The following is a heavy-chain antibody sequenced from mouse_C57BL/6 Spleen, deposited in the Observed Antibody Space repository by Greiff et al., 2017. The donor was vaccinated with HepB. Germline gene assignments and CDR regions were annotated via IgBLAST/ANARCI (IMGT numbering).Heavy chain of an antibody. CDR2: ISYDGSN. J-gene: IGHJ2*01. CDR3: AGGYCGNYNY. CDR1: GYSITSGYY. Sequence: VQLQQSGPGLVKPSQSLSLTCSATGYSITSGYYWNWIRQFPGNKLEWMGYISYDGSNNYNPYLKNRISITHDTSKNQSFLKLNSVTTEDTATYYCAGGYCGNYNYWGQGTTLTVSS. V-gene: IGHV3-6*01. D-gene: IGHD2-1*01.